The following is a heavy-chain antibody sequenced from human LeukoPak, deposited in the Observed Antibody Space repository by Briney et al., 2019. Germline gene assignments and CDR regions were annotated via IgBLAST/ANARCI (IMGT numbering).Heavy chain of an antibody. V-gene: IGHV4-4*07. Sequence: SETLSLTCTVSGGSISSYYWSWIRQPAGKGLEWIGRIYTSGSTNYNPSLKSRVTMSVDTSKNQFSLKLSSVTAADTAVYYCARGTVYCSSTSCSFYYYYYYMDVWGKGTTVTISS. J-gene: IGHJ6*03. CDR1: GGSISSYY. CDR3: ARGTVYCSSTSCSFYYYYYYMDV. D-gene: IGHD2-2*01. CDR2: IYTSGST.